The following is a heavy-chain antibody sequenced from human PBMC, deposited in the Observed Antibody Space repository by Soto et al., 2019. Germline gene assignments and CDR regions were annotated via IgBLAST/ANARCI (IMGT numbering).Heavy chain of an antibody. Sequence: DVYLLESGGTLVQPGGSLRLSCAASGFDFSSYAMTWVRQAPGKGLEWVSGITYTGDTTYYADPVKGRFTISRDNYRNTLYLQMNSLRADDTAMYFCAKDWPGTSSVTSDYWGQGTLVTVSS. CDR3: AKDWPGTSSVTSDY. V-gene: IGHV3-23*01. D-gene: IGHD4-17*01. CDR2: ITYTGDTT. J-gene: IGHJ4*02. CDR1: GFDFSSYA.